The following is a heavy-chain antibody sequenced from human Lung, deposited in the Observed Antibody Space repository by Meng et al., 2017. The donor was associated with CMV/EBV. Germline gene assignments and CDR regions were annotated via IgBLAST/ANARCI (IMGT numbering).Heavy chain of an antibody. J-gene: IGHJ4*02. Sequence: ASVKVSXKASGYTFTGYYMHWVRQAPGQGLEWMGWINPNSGGTNYAQKFQGRVTMTRDTSISTAYMELSRLRSDDTAVYYCASLLGYCSSTSCYEGNYYFAYWGQGTLVTVSS. CDR3: ASLLGYCSSTSCYEGNYYFAY. CDR2: INPNSGGT. D-gene: IGHD2-2*01. V-gene: IGHV1-2*02. CDR1: GYTFTGYY.